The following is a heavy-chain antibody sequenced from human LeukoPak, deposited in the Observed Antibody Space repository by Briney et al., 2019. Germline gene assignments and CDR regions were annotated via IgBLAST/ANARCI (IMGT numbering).Heavy chain of an antibody. Sequence: LETLSLTCTVSGGSISSSSYYWGWIRRPPGKGLEWIGSVYYSGRTHDNPSLKSRVTVSVDTSKSQFSLKLSSVTAADTAVYYCARLLYDRSGYYYFDSWGQGTLVTVSS. CDR3: ARLLYDRSGYYYFDS. D-gene: IGHD3-22*01. CDR1: GGSISSSSYY. J-gene: IGHJ4*02. V-gene: IGHV4-39*01. CDR2: VYYSGRT.